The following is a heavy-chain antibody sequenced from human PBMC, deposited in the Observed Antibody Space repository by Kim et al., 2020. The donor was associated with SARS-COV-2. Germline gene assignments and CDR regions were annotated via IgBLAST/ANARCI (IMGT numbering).Heavy chain of an antibody. D-gene: IGHD6-13*01. Sequence: AQGFTGRFVFSLDTSVSTAYLQISSLKAEDTAVYYCARGRSIAAAGMIDYWGQGTLVTVSS. J-gene: IGHJ4*02. CDR3: ARGRSIAAAGMIDY. V-gene: IGHV7-4-1*02.